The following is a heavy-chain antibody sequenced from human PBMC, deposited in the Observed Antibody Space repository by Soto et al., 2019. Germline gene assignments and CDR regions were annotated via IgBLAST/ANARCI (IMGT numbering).Heavy chain of an antibody. CDR3: ARAVESGPWVGGMDV. CDR1: GGSISSGDYY. CDR2: IYYSGST. Sequence: SETLSLTCTVSGGSISSGDYYWSWIRQPPGKGLEWIGYIYYSGSTYYNPSLKSRVTISVDTSKNQFSLKLSSVTAADTAVYYCARAVESGPWVGGMDVWGQGTTVTVSS. J-gene: IGHJ6*02. V-gene: IGHV4-30-4*01. D-gene: IGHD3-3*01.